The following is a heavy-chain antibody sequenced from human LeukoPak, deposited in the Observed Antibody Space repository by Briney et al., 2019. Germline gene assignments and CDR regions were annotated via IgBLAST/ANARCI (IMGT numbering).Heavy chain of an antibody. CDR1: GASISSHY. D-gene: IGHD2-15*01. CDR2: IYYSGST. V-gene: IGHV4-39*07. J-gene: IGHJ2*01. CDR3: ARDPCSGGSCYNPWYFDL. Sequence: SETLSLTCSVSGASISSHYWGWIRQPPGKGLEWIGSIYYSGSTYYNPSLKSRVTISVDTSKNQFSLKLSSVTAADTAVYYCARDPCSGGSCYNPWYFDLWGRGTLVTVSS.